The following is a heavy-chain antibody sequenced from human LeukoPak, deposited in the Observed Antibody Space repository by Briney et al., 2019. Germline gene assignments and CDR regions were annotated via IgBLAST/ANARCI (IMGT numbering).Heavy chain of an antibody. D-gene: IGHD6-6*01. J-gene: IGHJ6*03. V-gene: IGHV4-4*02. CDR2: IYHSGST. CDR3: ASPRIAARPFDRRYMDV. Sequence: PSETLSLTCAVSGGSISSSNWWSWVRQPPGKGLEWIGEIYHSGSTNYNPSLKSRVTISVDTSKNQFSLKLSSVTAADTAVYYCASPRIAARPFDRRYMDVWGKGTTVTVSS. CDR1: GGSISSSNW.